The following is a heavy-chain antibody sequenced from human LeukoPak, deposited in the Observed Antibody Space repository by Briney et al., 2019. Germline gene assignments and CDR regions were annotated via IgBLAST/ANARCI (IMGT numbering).Heavy chain of an antibody. V-gene: IGHV3-74*01. CDR1: GFVFSNYW. D-gene: IGHD2-8*02. CDR2: IQSDGSGT. CDR3: ARDNTGSIDH. Sequence: GGSLRLSCTASGFVFSNYWMLWVRQAPGKGLEWVSLIQSDGSGTTYTDSMKGRFIISRDNAKNTLYLQMTSLTAEVTAVYYCARDNTGSIDHWGQGTLLSVSS. J-gene: IGHJ4*02.